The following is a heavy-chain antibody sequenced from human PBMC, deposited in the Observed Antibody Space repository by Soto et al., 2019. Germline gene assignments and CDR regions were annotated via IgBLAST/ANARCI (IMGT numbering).Heavy chain of an antibody. J-gene: IGHJ5*02. V-gene: IGHV4-31*03. CDR3: AKVFYVDYQARFDP. CDR1: GGSISSGGYY. Sequence: PSETLSLTCTVSGGSISSGGYYWSWIRQHPGKGLEWIGYIYYSGSTYYNPSLKSRVTISVDTSKNTVYLQMNSLRADDTALYYCAKVFYVDYQARFDPWGRGTPVTVSS. D-gene: IGHD4-17*01. CDR2: IYYSGST.